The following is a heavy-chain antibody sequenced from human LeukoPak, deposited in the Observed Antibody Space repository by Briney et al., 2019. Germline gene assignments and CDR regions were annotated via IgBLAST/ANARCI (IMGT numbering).Heavy chain of an antibody. Sequence: SVKVSCKASGGTFSSYAISWVRQAPGQGLEWMGRIIPIFGTANYAQKFQGRVTITADKSTSTAYMELSSLRSEDTALYYCARGGITMVRGVIITYNWFDPWGQGTLVTVSS. D-gene: IGHD3-10*01. CDR3: ARGGITMVRGVIITYNWFDP. CDR2: IIPIFGTA. J-gene: IGHJ5*02. CDR1: GGTFSSYA. V-gene: IGHV1-69*06.